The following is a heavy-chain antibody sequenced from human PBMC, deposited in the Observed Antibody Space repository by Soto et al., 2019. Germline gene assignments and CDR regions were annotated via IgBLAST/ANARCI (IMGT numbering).Heavy chain of an antibody. Sequence: QVQLQESGPGLVKPSQTLSLTCTVSGGSISSGDYYWSWIRQPPGKGLEWIGYIYYSGSTYYNPSLTSRVTISVDTSKNQFSLKLSSVTAADTAVYYCASNYYGSGSYYNWFDPWGQGTLVTVSS. V-gene: IGHV4-30-4*01. D-gene: IGHD3-10*01. CDR2: IYYSGST. CDR3: ASNYYGSGSYYNWFDP. CDR1: GGSISSGDYY. J-gene: IGHJ5*02.